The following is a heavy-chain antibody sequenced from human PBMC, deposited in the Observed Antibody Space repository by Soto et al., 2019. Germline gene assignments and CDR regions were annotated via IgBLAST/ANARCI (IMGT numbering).Heavy chain of an antibody. CDR3: ARGWETVGATTAFAY. CDR1: GGTFSKYA. V-gene: IGHV1-69*06. Sequence: QVQLVQSGAEVKKPGSSVKVSCQASGGTFSKYAINWVRQAPGRGLEWVGGINPIFGTAAYAQNFQDRVTSTADKSTTTAYMEVSRLRSDDTAVYYCARGWETVGATTAFAYWGQGTLVTVSS. CDR2: INPIFGTA. J-gene: IGHJ4*02. D-gene: IGHD1-26*01.